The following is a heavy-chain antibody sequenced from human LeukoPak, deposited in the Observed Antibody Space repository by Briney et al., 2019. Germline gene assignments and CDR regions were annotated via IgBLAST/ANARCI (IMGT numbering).Heavy chain of an antibody. V-gene: IGHV4-39*01. J-gene: IGHJ5*02. CDR2: IYYSGST. CDR1: GGSISSSSYY. Sequence: SETLSLTCTVSGGSISSSSYYWGWIRQPPGKGLEWIGSIYYSGSTYYNPSLKSRVTISVDTSKNQFSLKLSSVTAADTAVYYCARQGYYYGSGGYPFYPWGQGTLVTVSS. D-gene: IGHD3-10*01. CDR3: ARQGYYYGSGGYPFYP.